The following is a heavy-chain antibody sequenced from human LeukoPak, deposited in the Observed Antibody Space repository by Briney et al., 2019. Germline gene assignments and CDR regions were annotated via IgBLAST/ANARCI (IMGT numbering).Heavy chain of an antibody. CDR3: AKDSDGGITRPFFDY. CDR1: GFTVSSNY. Sequence: PGGSLRLSCAASGFTVSSNYMSWVRQAPGKGLEWVSAISGSGGSTYYADSVKGRFTISRDNSKNTLYLQMNSLRAEDTAVYYCAKDSDGGITRPFFDYWGQGTLVTVSS. D-gene: IGHD4-23*01. J-gene: IGHJ4*02. V-gene: IGHV3-23*01. CDR2: ISGSGGST.